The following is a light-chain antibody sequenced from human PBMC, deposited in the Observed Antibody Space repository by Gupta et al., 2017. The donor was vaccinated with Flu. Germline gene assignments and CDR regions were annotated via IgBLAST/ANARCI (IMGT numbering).Light chain of an antibody. CDR1: SRDVGGYNY. CDR3: CSYAGSDSLV. V-gene: IGLV2-11*01. J-gene: IGLJ2*01. Sequence: SVTICGTGSSRDVGGYNYGAGDKQHPGKAPKVMSYEGSKRPAGGADRVAGSKSGNTASLTIAGREDEDEADYYGCSYAGSDSLVVGGGTKLTVL. CDR2: EGS.